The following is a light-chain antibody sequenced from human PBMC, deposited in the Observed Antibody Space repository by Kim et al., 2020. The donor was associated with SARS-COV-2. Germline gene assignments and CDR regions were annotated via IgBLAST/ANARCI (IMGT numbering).Light chain of an antibody. J-gene: IGKJ4*01. CDR1: QSVSSA. CDR3: QQYNDRPT. Sequence: SASVGDKATLSCRASQSVSSALAWYQQKPGQAPKLLIYDASKWESGIPSRFSGSGSGSEFTLTISSLQSEDFATYYCQQYNDRPTFGRGTKVDIK. V-gene: IGKV1D-13*01. CDR2: DAS.